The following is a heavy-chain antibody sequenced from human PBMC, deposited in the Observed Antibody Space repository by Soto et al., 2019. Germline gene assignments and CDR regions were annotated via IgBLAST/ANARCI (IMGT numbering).Heavy chain of an antibody. CDR3: ARDLHPYPLRYFDY. J-gene: IGHJ4*02. CDR2: IKQDGSEK. Sequence: GGSLRLSCAASGFTFSSYWMSWVRQAPGEGLEWVANIKQDGSEKYYVDSVKGRFTISRDNAKNSLYLQMNSLRAEDTAVYYCARDLHPYPLRYFDYWGQRTLVTVSS. CDR1: GFTFSSYW. V-gene: IGHV3-7*03. D-gene: IGHD2-2*01.